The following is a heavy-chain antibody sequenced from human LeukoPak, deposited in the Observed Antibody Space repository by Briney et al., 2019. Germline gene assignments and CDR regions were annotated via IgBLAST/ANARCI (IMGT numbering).Heavy chain of an antibody. J-gene: IGHJ4*02. Sequence: SETLSLTCTVSGGSISSYYWSWIRQPPGKGLEWIGYIYTSGSTNYNPSLKSRVTISVDTSKNQFSLKLSSVTAADTATYYCSRHRGSGSPYFDYWGQGTLVTVSS. D-gene: IGHD3-10*01. CDR2: IYTSGST. CDR3: SRHRGSGSPYFDY. CDR1: GGSISSYY. V-gene: IGHV4-4*09.